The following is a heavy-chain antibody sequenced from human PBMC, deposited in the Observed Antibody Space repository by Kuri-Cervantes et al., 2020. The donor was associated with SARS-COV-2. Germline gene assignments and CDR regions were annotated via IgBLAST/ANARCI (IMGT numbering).Heavy chain of an antibody. CDR2: ISGSGGST. D-gene: IGHD6-6*01. Sequence: GESPKISCAASGFTFSSYAMRWVRQAPGKGLEWVSAISGSGGSTYYADSVKGRFTISRDNSKNTLYLQMNSLRADDTAVYYCAKYSSSSGWYYYYMDVWGKGTTVTVSS. V-gene: IGHV3-23*01. CDR3: AKYSSSSGWYYYYMDV. CDR1: GFTFSSYA. J-gene: IGHJ6*03.